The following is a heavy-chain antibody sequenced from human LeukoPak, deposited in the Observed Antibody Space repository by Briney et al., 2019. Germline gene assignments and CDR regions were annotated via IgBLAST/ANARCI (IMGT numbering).Heavy chain of an antibody. J-gene: IGHJ4*02. CDR2: ISGSGGST. CDR1: GFTFSSYA. Sequence: PGGSLRLSCAASGFTFSSYAMSWVRQAPGKGLEWVSAISGSGGSTYYADSVKGRFTISRDNSKNTLYLQMNSLRAEDTAVYYCARGRHVVGATKYFDYWGQGTLVTVSS. D-gene: IGHD1-26*01. V-gene: IGHV3-23*01. CDR3: ARGRHVVGATKYFDY.